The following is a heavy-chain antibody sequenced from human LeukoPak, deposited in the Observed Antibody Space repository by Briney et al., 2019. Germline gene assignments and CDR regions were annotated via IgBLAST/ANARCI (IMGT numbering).Heavy chain of an antibody. J-gene: IGHJ4*02. CDR3: ASSRRRVFYYGSGSSYYFDY. D-gene: IGHD3-10*01. CDR1: GGSFSGYY. V-gene: IGHV4-34*01. CDR2: INHSGST. Sequence: SETLSLTCAVFGGSFSGYYWSWIRQPPGKGLEWIGEINHSGSTNYNPSLKSRVTVSVDTSKNQFSLKLSSVTAADTAVYYCASSRRRVFYYGSGSSYYFDYWGQGTLVTVSS.